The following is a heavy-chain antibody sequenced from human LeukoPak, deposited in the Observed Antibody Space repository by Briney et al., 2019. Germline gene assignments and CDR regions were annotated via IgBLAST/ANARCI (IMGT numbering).Heavy chain of an antibody. D-gene: IGHD6-13*01. Sequence: SETLSLTCTVSGGSISSGSYYWSWIRQPPGKGLEWIGNIHHSGSAYYNPSLKSRVTISVDTSKNQLSLKVNSVTAADTAVYYCARVAAGIGFFQHWGQGTLVTVSS. CDR3: ARVAAGIGFFQH. J-gene: IGHJ1*01. CDR1: GGSISSGSYY. V-gene: IGHV4-39*07. CDR2: IHHSGSA.